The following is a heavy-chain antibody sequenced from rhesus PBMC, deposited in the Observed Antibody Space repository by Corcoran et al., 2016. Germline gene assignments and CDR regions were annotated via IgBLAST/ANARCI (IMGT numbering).Heavy chain of an antibody. CDR1: GYSISSGYY. Sequence: QVQLQESGPGLVKPSETLSLTCAVSGYSISSGYYWNWIRQPPGKGLEWIGGIDGSGGSNYLHPSLKSQVTLSVDTSKNQFSLKLSSVTAAATAVYYCARGQSRHRFDVWGPGVLVTVSS. CDR2: IDGSGGSN. J-gene: IGHJ5-1*01. V-gene: IGHV4S14*01. CDR3: ARGQSRHRFDV.